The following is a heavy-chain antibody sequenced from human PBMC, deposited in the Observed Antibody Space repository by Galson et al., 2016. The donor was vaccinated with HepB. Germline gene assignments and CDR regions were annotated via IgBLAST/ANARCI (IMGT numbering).Heavy chain of an antibody. CDR2: IFPSDSDT. V-gene: IGHV5-51*01. D-gene: IGHD2-15*01. Sequence: QSGAEVKKPGESLKISCQASGYSFPHFWIGWARQMPGKGLEWMGVIFPSDSDTTYNPSFEGQVTISADTSSDTVYLQWNSLKASDTAMYYCVRDGYCSGGSCSSKFFFDYWGQGTLVTVSS. CDR3: VRDGYCSGGSCSSKFFFDY. CDR1: GYSFPHFW. J-gene: IGHJ4*02.